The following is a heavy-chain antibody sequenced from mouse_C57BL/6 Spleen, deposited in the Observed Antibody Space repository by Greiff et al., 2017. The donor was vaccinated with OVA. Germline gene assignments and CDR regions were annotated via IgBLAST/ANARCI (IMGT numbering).Heavy chain of an antibody. CDR1: GYSITSGYY. CDR2: ISYDGSN. Sequence: EVQLVESGPGLVKPSQSLSLTCSVTGYSITSGYYWNCIRQFPGNKLEWMGYISYDGSNNYNPSLKNRISITRDTSKNQFFLKLNSVTTEDTATYYCARDEGPLDYWGQGTTLTVSS. J-gene: IGHJ2*01. V-gene: IGHV3-6*01. CDR3: ARDEGPLDY.